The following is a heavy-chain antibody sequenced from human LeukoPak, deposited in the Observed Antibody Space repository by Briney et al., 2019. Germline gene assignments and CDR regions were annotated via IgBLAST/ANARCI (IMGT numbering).Heavy chain of an antibody. V-gene: IGHV3-7*01. CDR3: ARDPYSGSYGPYYYYYMDV. CDR2: IKQDGSEK. CDR1: GFTFSTYW. D-gene: IGHD1-26*01. Sequence: GGSLRLSCAASGFTFSTYWMTWVRQAPGKGLEWVANIKQDGSEKYFVDSVKGRFTISRDNANNSLYLQMNSLRAEDAALYFCARDPYSGSYGPYYYYYMDVWGKGTTVTISS. J-gene: IGHJ6*03.